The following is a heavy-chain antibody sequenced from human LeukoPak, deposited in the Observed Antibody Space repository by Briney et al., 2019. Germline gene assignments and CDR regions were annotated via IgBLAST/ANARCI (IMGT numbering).Heavy chain of an antibody. V-gene: IGHV1-46*01. Sequence: ASVKVSCKSSGYTFTSYYMHWVRQAPGQGHEWMGIINPSGGSTSYAQKFQGRVTMTRDTSTSTVYMELSSLRSEDTAMYYCVRDHDFWSGDHDAFDIWGQGTMVTVSS. D-gene: IGHD3-3*01. J-gene: IGHJ3*02. CDR2: INPSGGST. CDR1: GYTFTSYY. CDR3: VRDHDFWSGDHDAFDI.